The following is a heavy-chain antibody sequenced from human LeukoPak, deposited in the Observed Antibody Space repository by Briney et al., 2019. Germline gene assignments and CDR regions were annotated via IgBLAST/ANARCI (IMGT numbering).Heavy chain of an antibody. CDR2: IYSGDNT. J-gene: IGHJ4*02. D-gene: IGHD3-16*01. CDR1: GFTVSTNY. V-gene: IGHV3-66*02. CDR3: AGRRVLDASFDY. Sequence: GGSLRLSCAASGFTVSTNYMSWVRQAPGRGLEWVSVIYSGDNTYYVESVKGRFTISRDNSKNTLFLQMNRLRAEDTAVYYCAGRRVLDASFDYWGQGTLVTVSS.